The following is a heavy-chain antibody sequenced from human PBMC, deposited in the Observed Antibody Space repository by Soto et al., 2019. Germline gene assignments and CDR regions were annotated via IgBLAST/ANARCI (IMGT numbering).Heavy chain of an antibody. CDR1: GGTFSSYS. D-gene: IGHD6-6*01. J-gene: IGHJ5*02. CDR2: IIPIFGTA. Sequence: SVKVSCKASGGTFSSYSISWVRQAPGQGLEWMGGIIPIFGTANYAQKFQGRVTITADESTSTAYMELSSLRSEDTAVYYCARRGNGIAARFPNWFDPWGQGTLVTVSS. V-gene: IGHV1-69*13. CDR3: ARRGNGIAARFPNWFDP.